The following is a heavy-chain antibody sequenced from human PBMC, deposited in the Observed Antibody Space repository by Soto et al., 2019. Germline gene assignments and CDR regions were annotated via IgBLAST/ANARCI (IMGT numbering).Heavy chain of an antibody. CDR1: GGSISSYY. V-gene: IGHV4-59*01. J-gene: IGHJ4*02. D-gene: IGHD1-26*01. CDR3: ARETGGSHPRYFDF. CDR2: MSYSGTT. Sequence: QVQLQESGPGLMKPSETLSLTCTVSGGSISSYYWSWIRQPPGKGLEWIGYMSYSGTTNYNPSLKSRVTISIDTSKNQLSLKLSSVTAADTAVFYCARETGGSHPRYFDFWGQGTLVTVSS.